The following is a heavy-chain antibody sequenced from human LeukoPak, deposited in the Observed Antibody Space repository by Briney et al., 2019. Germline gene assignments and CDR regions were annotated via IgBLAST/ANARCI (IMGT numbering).Heavy chain of an antibody. D-gene: IGHD3-10*01. CDR1: GFTFSSYV. J-gene: IGHJ4*02. CDR2: INSGGTT. CDR3: AKGLRVPGY. V-gene: IGHV3-23*01. Sequence: GGSLRLSCAASGFTFSSYVIYWVRQAPGKGLEWVSSINSGGTTYYADSVKGRFTISRDNSKNTVYVQMNGLRAEDTAVYYCAKGLRVPGYWGQGTLVTVSS.